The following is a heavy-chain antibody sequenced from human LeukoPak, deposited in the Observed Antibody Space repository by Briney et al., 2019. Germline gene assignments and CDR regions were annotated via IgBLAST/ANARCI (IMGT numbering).Heavy chain of an antibody. J-gene: IGHJ4*02. CDR3: ASGDYYDFWSGYYPPHYGILVPYEY. D-gene: IGHD3-3*01. Sequence: ASVKVSCKASGYTFTSYDINWVGQATGQGLEWMGWMNPNSGNTGYAQKFQGRVTITRNTSISTAYMELRSLRSEDTAVYYCASGDYYDFWSGYYPPHYGILVPYEYWGQGTLVTVPS. CDR1: GYTFTSYD. V-gene: IGHV1-8*03. CDR2: MNPNSGNT.